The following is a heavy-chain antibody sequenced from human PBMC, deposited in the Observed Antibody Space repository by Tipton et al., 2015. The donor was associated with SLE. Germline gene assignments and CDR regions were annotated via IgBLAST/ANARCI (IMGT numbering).Heavy chain of an antibody. Sequence: TLSLTCAVYGGSFSGYDWSWIRQYPGKGLEWIGEINHSGSNNYNPSLKSRVSILIDTSKNQFSLSLSSVTAADTAVYYCARHKIYPGMEFGWFDPWGQGTLVTVSS. V-gene: IGHV4-34*01. CDR2: INHSGSN. D-gene: IGHD3-10*01. CDR3: ARHKIYPGMEFGWFDP. CDR1: GGSFSGYD. J-gene: IGHJ5*02.